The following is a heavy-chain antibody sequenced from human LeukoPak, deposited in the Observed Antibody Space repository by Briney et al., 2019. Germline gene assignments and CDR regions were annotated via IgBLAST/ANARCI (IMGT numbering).Heavy chain of an antibody. CDR3: ARSGSYYDILTGQKNWFDP. Sequence: SETLSLTCAVYGGSFSGYYWSWIRQPPGKGLEWIGEINHSGSTNYNPSLKSRVTISVDTSKNQFSLKLSSVTAADTTVYYCARSGSYYDILTGQKNWFDPWGQGTLVTVSS. D-gene: IGHD3-9*01. J-gene: IGHJ5*02. V-gene: IGHV4-34*01. CDR1: GGSFSGYY. CDR2: INHSGST.